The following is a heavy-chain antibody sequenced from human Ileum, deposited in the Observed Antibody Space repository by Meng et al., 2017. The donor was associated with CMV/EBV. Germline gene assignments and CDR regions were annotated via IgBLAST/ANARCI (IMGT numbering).Heavy chain of an antibody. CDR3: AATYDVWSEATNY. D-gene: IGHD3-3*01. Sequence: GESLKISCAASGFRFSRNWMSWVRQAPGKGLEWVANIKQDGTEKYYVDSVKGRFTISRDNTKNSLYLQMNSLRAEDTGVYYCAATYDVWSEATNYWGQGTLVTVSS. CDR2: IKQDGTEK. CDR1: GFRFSRNW. J-gene: IGHJ4*02. V-gene: IGHV3-7*01.